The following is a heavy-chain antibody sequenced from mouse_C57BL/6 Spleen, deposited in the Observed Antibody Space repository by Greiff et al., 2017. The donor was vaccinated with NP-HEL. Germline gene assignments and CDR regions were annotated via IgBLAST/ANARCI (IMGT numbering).Heavy chain of an antibody. CDR1: GYTFTTYP. D-gene: IGHD4-1*01. J-gene: IGHJ2*01. V-gene: IGHV1-47*01. Sequence: VQLQESGAELVKPGASVKLSCTASGYTFTTYPIEWMKQNPGKSLEWIGNFHPYNDDTKYNQKFKGKATLTVDKSSSTVYLELSRLTSDDSAGYYCARRTGFFDYWGQGTTLTVSS. CDR3: ARRTGFFDY. CDR2: FHPYNDDT.